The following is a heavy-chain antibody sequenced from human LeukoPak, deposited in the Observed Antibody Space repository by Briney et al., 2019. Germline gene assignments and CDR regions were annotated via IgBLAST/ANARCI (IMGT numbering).Heavy chain of an antibody. CDR3: ARVSSWYGDSFDI. CDR2: IYTGTSA. V-gene: IGHV3-66*01. D-gene: IGHD6-13*01. J-gene: IGHJ3*02. CDR1: GFSVSSSC. Sequence: GGSLRLSCAASGFSVSSSCMSWVRQAPGKGLEWVSVIYTGTSAYYADSVKGRFTISRDNSKNMLYLQMNSLRAEDTAVYYCARVSSWYGDSFDIWGQGTMVTVSS.